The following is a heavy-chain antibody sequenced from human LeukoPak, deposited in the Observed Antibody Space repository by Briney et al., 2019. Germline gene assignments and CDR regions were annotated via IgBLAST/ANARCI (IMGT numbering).Heavy chain of an antibody. D-gene: IGHD1-26*01. Sequence: GGSLRLSCAASGSTFSSYNMNWVRQAPGKGLEWVSSISSSTGYIYYADSVKGRFTISRDNAKNSLYLQMNSLRAEDKAVYYCARVVGATMEEYYFDYWGQGTLVTVSS. CDR1: GSTFSSYN. CDR3: ARVVGATMEEYYFDY. CDR2: ISSSTGYI. V-gene: IGHV3-21*01. J-gene: IGHJ4*02.